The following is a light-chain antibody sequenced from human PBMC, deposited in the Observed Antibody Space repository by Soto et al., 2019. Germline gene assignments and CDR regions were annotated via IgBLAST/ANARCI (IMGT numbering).Light chain of an antibody. CDR2: DAS. V-gene: IGKV3-11*01. Sequence: EIVMTQSPDTLSLSPGERATLSGRAGQNIVTYLAWYQQKPGQVPRLLIYDASKRATGIPARFSGSGSGTDFTLTISRLEPEDSAVYYCQQYSRAPITFGQGTRLEI. CDR3: QQYSRAPIT. CDR1: QNIVTY. J-gene: IGKJ5*01.